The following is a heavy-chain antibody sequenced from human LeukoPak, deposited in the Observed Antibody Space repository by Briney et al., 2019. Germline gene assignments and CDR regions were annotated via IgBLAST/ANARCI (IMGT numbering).Heavy chain of an antibody. V-gene: IGHV4-34*01. D-gene: IGHD4-17*01. J-gene: IGHJ4*02. CDR3: ARVGVRYGYGDYVAPPKYYFDY. Sequence: SETLSLTCAVYGGSFSGYYWSWIRQPPGKGLEWIGEINHSGSTNYNPSLKSRVTISVDTSKNQFPLKLSSVTAADTAVYYCARVGVRYGYGDYVAPPKYYFDYWGQGTLVTVSS. CDR2: INHSGST. CDR1: GGSFSGYY.